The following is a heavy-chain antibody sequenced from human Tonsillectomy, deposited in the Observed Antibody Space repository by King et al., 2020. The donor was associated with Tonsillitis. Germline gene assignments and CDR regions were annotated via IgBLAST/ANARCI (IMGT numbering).Heavy chain of an antibody. CDR1: GYSVSDSY. CDR2: VSASGVS. Sequence: QLQESGPGLVKPSETLSLTCSVSGYSVSDSYWSWVRQLPGKGLEWIGRVSASGVSSNNPSFTSRVTMSVDTSKNSFFLKMTSVTAADTAVYYCLRDSVAAGYYSYSYYMDVWGKGTTVAVSS. J-gene: IGHJ6*03. CDR3: LRDSVAAGYYSYSYYMDV. V-gene: IGHV4-4*07. D-gene: IGHD2-15*01.